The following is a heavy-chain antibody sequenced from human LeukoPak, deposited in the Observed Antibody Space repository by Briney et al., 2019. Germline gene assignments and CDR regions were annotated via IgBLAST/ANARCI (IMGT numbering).Heavy chain of an antibody. CDR3: ARGSGEGYTYGRYYFDY. CDR1: GYTLTELS. V-gene: IGHV1-2*02. Sequence: GASVKVSCKVSGYTLTELSMHWVRQAPGQGLEWMGWINPNTGGTDYAQKFQGRVTMTRDTSISTAYMELSRLRSDDTAVYYCARGSGEGYTYGRYYFDYWGQGTLVTVSS. D-gene: IGHD5-18*01. J-gene: IGHJ4*02. CDR2: INPNTGGT.